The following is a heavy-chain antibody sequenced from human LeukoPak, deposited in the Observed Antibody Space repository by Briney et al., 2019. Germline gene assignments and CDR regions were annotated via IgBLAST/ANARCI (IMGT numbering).Heavy chain of an antibody. V-gene: IGHV3-30-3*01. D-gene: IGHD3-22*01. J-gene: IGHJ4*02. Sequence: PGRSLRLSCAASGFTFSSYAMHWVRQAPGKGLEWVAVISYDGSNKYYADSVKGRFTISRDNSKNTLYLQMNSLRAEDTAVYYCATHDSSGPKGGYWGQGTLVTVSS. CDR2: ISYDGSNK. CDR1: GFTFSSYA. CDR3: ATHDSSGPKGGY.